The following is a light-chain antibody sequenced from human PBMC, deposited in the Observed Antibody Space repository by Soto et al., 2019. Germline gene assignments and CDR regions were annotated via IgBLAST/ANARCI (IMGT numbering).Light chain of an antibody. J-gene: IGKJ5*01. V-gene: IGKV3-20*01. CDR1: QSISSSS. CDR2: GDF. CDR3: PQYGNSPIT. Sequence: VVKQSPGALSLYPGERATLSCRASQSISSSSLAWYQQKPGQAPRLLIYGDFTRATGIPDRFSGSGSGTDFTLTISSLEPEDYGVYHCPQYGNSPITSAQGTLLENK.